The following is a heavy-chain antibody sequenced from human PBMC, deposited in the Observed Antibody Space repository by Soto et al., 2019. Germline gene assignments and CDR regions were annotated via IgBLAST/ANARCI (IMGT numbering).Heavy chain of an antibody. CDR2: ISAYNGNT. Sequence: GASVKVSCKASGYTFTSYAMHWVRQAPGQRLEWMGWISAYNGNTNYAQKLQGRVTMTTDTSTSTAYMELRSLRSDDTAVYYCAKGQYDYIWGSYRPPGGYFDYWGQGTLVTVSS. D-gene: IGHD3-16*02. V-gene: IGHV1-18*01. J-gene: IGHJ4*02. CDR3: AKGQYDYIWGSYRPPGGYFDY. CDR1: GYTFTSYA.